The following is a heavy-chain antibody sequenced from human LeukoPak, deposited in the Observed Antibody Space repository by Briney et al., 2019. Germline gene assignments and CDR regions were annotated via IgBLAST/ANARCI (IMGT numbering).Heavy chain of an antibody. J-gene: IGHJ4*02. CDR2: ITSSSSDI. Sequence: GGSLRLSCAASGFTFSSYNMNWARQAPGKGLAWVSSITSSSSDIYYADSVKGRFTISRDNAKNSLYLQMDSLRAEDAAVYYCARDFRGYSGYTYDHWGQGTLVTVSS. D-gene: IGHD5-12*01. CDR3: ARDFRGYSGYTYDH. CDR1: GFTFSSYN. V-gene: IGHV3-21*01.